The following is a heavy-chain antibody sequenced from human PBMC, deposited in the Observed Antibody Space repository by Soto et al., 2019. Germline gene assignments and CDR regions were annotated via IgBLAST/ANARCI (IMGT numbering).Heavy chain of an antibody. CDR1: GFTLSSYG. J-gene: IGHJ3*02. V-gene: IGHV3-21*01. CDR3: ARLYCRGGSCYSGDAFDI. Sequence: EVQLVQSGGGLVKPGGSLRLSCAASGFTLSSYGMNWVRQAPGKGLEWVSSISTSASYIYYADSVKGRFTISRDNAKNSVYLQINSLRAEDTAVYYCARLYCRGGSCYSGDAFDIWGQGTMVTVSS. CDR2: ISTSASYI. D-gene: IGHD2-15*01.